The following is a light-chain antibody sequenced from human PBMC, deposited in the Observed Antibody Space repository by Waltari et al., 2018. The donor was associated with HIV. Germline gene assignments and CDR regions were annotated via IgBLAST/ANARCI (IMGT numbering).Light chain of an antibody. CDR3: AFYTSADTHFV. CDR1: SSDISDTPPDIR. Sequence: QSALTQPPSVSGSPGQSVTISCAGASSDISDTPPDIRVSWYQQPPGASPKVVIYDDDYRPSGVPDRFAAYKFGNAASLTISGLQPADEGGYYCAFYTSADTHFVFGTGTTVSV. V-gene: IGLV2-18*01. CDR2: DDD. J-gene: IGLJ1*01.